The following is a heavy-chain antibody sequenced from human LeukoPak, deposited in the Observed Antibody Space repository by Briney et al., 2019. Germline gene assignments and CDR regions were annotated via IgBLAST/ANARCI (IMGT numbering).Heavy chain of an antibody. CDR2: IRSKAYGGTT. D-gene: IGHD3-10*01. CDR1: GFTYGDYA. CDR3: TLGRLWFGKLGDGPMDV. J-gene: IGHJ6*03. V-gene: IGHV3-49*04. Sequence: GGSLRLSCTASGFTYGDYAMSWVRQDPGKGLEWVGFIRSKAYGGTTEYAASVKGRFTISRDDSKSIAYLQMNSLKTEDTAVYYCTLGRLWFGKLGDGPMDVWGKGTTVTVFS.